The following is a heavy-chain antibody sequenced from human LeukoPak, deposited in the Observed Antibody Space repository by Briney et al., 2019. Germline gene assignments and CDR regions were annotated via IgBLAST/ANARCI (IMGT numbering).Heavy chain of an antibody. CDR3: ARDLSGVRFLEWLSENWFDP. J-gene: IGHJ5*02. V-gene: IGHV1-18*01. CDR1: GYTFTSYG. D-gene: IGHD3-3*01. Sequence: ASVKVSCKASGYTFTSYGISWVRQALGQGLEWMGWISAYNGNTNYAQKLQGRVTMTTDTSTSTAYMELRSLRSDDTAVYYCARDLSGVRFLEWLSENWFDPWGQGTLVTVSS. CDR2: ISAYNGNT.